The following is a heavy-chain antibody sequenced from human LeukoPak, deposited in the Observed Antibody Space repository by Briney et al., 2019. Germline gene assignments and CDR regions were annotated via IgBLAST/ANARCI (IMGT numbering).Heavy chain of an antibody. CDR2: INPNSGET. CDR1: GFALSDYS. J-gene: IGHJ4*02. V-gene: IGHV1-2*02. CDR3: ARDRDYSNTERGFDY. D-gene: IGHD4-11*01. Sequence: PSVKASCKTSGFALSDYSIHTVRQAPGPGLKRIVWINPNSGETKSAQKFQGRVTMTGDTSISTAYMELRRVTSDDTAVYYCARDRDYSNTERGFDYWGQGTLVTVSS.